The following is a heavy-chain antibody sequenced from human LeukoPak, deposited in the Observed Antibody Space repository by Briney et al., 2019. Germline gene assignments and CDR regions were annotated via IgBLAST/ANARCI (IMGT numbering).Heavy chain of an antibody. CDR3: VRNSGELGA. D-gene: IGHD2-21*01. CDR2: IYSAGGT. CDR1: GFTFSNNY. J-gene: IGHJ5*02. Sequence: GGSLRLSCAASGFTFSNNYMSWVGRAAGKGLEGVALIYSAGGTYYADSVKGRFTISRDNSKNTLHLQMNSLRAEDTAVYYCVRNSGELGAWGQGTLVTVSS. V-gene: IGHV3-53*01.